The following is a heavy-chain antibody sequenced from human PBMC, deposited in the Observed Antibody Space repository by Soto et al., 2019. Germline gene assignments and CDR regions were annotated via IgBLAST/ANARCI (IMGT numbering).Heavy chain of an antibody. CDR3: ARAPYYYGSGSYYPIPFDY. CDR1: GYTFTSYG. Sequence: QVQLVQSGTEVKKPGASVKVSCKASGYTFTSYGISWVRQAPGQGLEWMGWISAYNGNTNYAQKLQGRVTMTTDTSTSTAYMELRSLRSDDTAVYYCARAPYYYGSGSYYPIPFDYWGQGTLVTVSS. D-gene: IGHD3-10*01. V-gene: IGHV1-18*01. J-gene: IGHJ4*02. CDR2: ISAYNGNT.